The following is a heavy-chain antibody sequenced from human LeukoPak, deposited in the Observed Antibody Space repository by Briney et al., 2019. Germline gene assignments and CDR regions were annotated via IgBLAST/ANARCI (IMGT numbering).Heavy chain of an antibody. V-gene: IGHV4-39*01. Sequence: KPSETLSLTCTVSGGSISSSSYYLGWIRQPPGKGLEWIGSIYYSGSTYYNPSLKSRVTISVDTSKNQFSLKLSSVTAADTAVYYCATPVVVTAAPNFWGQGTLVTVSS. CDR3: ATPVVVTAAPNF. CDR2: IYYSGST. D-gene: IGHD2-21*02. J-gene: IGHJ4*02. CDR1: GGSISSSSYY.